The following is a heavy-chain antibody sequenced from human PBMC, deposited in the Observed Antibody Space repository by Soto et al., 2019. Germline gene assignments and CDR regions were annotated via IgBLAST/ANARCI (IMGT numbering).Heavy chain of an antibody. CDR3: AHGGPAASLDF. CDR1: GFSLSNPGVG. V-gene: IGHV2-5*01. J-gene: IGHJ4*02. CDR2: IYWNDDR. Sequence: QITLKESGPTLVKPTQTLTLTCTFSGFSLSNPGVGMGWVRQPPGKALQWLAVIYWNDDRRYSPSLKTRLTITQEPSKNPVVLTMTDMDPVDTATYYCAHGGPAASLDFWGQGTLVTVSS. D-gene: IGHD2-2*01.